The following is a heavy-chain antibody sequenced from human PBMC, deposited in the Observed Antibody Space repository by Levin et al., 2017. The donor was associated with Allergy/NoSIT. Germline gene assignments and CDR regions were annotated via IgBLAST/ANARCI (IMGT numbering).Heavy chain of an antibody. V-gene: IGHV4-30-2*01. CDR3: ARAIVVVPAAIGYFDY. CDR2: IYHSGST. Sequence: SETLSLTCAVSGGSISSGGYSWSWIRQPPGKGLEWIGYIYHSGSTYYNPSLKSRVTISVDRSKNQFSLKLSSVTAADTAVYYCARAIVVVPAAIGYFDYWGQGTLVTVSS. CDR1: GGSISSGGYS. D-gene: IGHD2-2*01. J-gene: IGHJ4*02.